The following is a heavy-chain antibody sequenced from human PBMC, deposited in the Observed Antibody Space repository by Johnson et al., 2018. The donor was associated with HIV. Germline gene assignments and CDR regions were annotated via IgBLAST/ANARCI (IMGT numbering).Heavy chain of an antibody. CDR1: GFTVSSYD. Sequence: VQLVESGGGLVQPGGSLRLSCAASGFTVSSYDMHWVRQATGKGLEWVSAIGTAGDTYYPGSVKGRFTISRENAKNSLYLQMNSLRAGDTAVYYCARSSWGGSSLGAFDIWGQGTMVTVSS. J-gene: IGHJ3*02. V-gene: IGHV3-13*01. CDR3: ARSSWGGSSLGAFDI. D-gene: IGHD1-26*01. CDR2: IGTAGDT.